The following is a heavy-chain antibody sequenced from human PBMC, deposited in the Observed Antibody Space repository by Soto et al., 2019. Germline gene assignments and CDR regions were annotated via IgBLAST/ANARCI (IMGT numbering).Heavy chain of an antibody. CDR1: GGSISSYY. CDR2: IYYSGST. J-gene: IGHJ6*03. V-gene: IGHV4-59*01. D-gene: IGHD6-19*01. Sequence: PSETLSLTCTVSGGSISSYYWSWIRQPPGKGLEWIGYIYYSGSTNYNPSLKSRVTISVDTSKNQFSLKLSSVTAADTAVYYCARGGQWLVNYYYYYMDVWGRGTTVTSP. CDR3: ARGGQWLVNYYYYYMDV.